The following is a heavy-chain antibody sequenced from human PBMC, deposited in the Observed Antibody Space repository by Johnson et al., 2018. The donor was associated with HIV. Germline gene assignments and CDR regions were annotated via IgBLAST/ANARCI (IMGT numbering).Heavy chain of an antibody. CDR2: IGTAGDT. Sequence: ATGKGLEWVSAIGTAGDTYYPGSVKGRFTISRENAKNSLYLQMNSLRAGDTAVYYCARETVTSGAFDIWGQGTMVTVSS. J-gene: IGHJ3*02. D-gene: IGHD4-11*01. CDR3: ARETVTSGAFDI. V-gene: IGHV3-13*01.